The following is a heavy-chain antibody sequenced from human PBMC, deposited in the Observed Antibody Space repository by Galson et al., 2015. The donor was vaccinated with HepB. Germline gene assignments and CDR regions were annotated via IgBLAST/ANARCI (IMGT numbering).Heavy chain of an antibody. CDR1: GFTFSDYY. J-gene: IGHJ4*02. D-gene: IGHD6-13*01. CDR3: AAGYSSSWHQSPYYFDY. V-gene: IGHV3-11*06. Sequence: SLRLSCAASGFTFSDYYMSWIRQAPGKGLEWVSYISSSSSYTNYADSVKGRFTISRDNAKNSLYLQMNSLRAEDTAVYYCAAGYSSSWHQSPYYFDYWGQGTLVTVSS. CDR2: ISSSSSYT.